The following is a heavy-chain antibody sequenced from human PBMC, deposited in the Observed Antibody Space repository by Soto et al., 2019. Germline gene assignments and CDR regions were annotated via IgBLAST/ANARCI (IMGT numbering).Heavy chain of an antibody. CDR2: IRRNAYGGTT. V-gene: IGHV3-49*04. Sequence: PGGSLRLSCTTSGFTFGDYALSWVRQAPGKGLEWVGFIRRNAYGGTTDYAASVKGRFTISRDDSKSIAYLQMNSLRTEDTALYYCTRASSLDFDSWGQGTLVTVSS. CDR1: GFTFGDYA. J-gene: IGHJ4*02. D-gene: IGHD3-16*01. CDR3: TRASSLDFDS.